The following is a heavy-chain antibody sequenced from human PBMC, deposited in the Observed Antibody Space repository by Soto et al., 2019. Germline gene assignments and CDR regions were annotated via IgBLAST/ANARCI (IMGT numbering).Heavy chain of an antibody. J-gene: IGHJ6*02. D-gene: IGHD2-15*01. CDR1: GFTFSSYA. CDR3: AKDHPEGGGYYYYYYGMDV. CDR2: ISGSGGST. Sequence: GGSLRLSCAASGFTFSSYAMSWVRQAPGKGLEWVSAISGSGGSTYYADSVKGRFTISRDNSKNTLYLQMNSLRAEDTAVYYCAKDHPEGGGYYYYYYGMDVWGQGTTVTVSS. V-gene: IGHV3-23*01.